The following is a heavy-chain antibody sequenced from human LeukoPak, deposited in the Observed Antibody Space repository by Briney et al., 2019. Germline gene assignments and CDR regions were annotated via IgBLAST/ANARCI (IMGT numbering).Heavy chain of an antibody. CDR1: GFTFSSYA. CDR2: ISGSGGST. Sequence: GGSQRLSCAASGFTFSSYAMSWVRQAPGKGLEWVSAISGSGGSTYYADSVKGRFTISRDNSKNTLYLQMNSLRAEDTAVYYCAKAKVHSGSYYFDYWGQGTLVTVSS. CDR3: AKAKVHSGSYYFDY. D-gene: IGHD1-26*01. V-gene: IGHV3-23*01. J-gene: IGHJ4*02.